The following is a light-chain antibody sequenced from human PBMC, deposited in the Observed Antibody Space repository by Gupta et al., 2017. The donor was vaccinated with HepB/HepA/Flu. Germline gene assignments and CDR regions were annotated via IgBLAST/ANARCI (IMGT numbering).Light chain of an antibody. CDR3: AAWDDSLTGLWV. V-gene: IGLV1-44*01. J-gene: IGLJ3*02. CDR2: GNF. Sequence: QSVLTQPPSASGTPGQRITISCSGSTSNIGKNPVNWYRQLPGTAPKLLIFGNFQRPSGVPARFSGSKSGTSASLAISGLQSDDEAHYYCAAWDDSLTGLWVFGGGTKLTVL. CDR1: TSNIGKNP.